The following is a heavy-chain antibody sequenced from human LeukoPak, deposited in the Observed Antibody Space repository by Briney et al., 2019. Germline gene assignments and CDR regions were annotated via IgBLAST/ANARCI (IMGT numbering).Heavy chain of an antibody. V-gene: IGHV3-7*01. Sequence: PGGSLRLSCAASGSTFSSSWMSWVRQAPGKGLEWVANIKEDGSEKHYVDSVKGRFTISRENAKNSLHLQMNSLRAEDTAVYYCARDGYFQYWGQGTLVTVSS. CDR3: ARDGYFQY. CDR2: IKEDGSEK. J-gene: IGHJ1*01. D-gene: IGHD6-13*01. CDR1: GSTFSSSW.